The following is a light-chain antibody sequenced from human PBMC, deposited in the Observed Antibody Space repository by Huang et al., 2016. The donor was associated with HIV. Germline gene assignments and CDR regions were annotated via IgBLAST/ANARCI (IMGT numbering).Light chain of an antibody. CDR3: QQANSFPIT. CDR2: AAT. Sequence: DIQMTPSPSSVSASVGDRVTITCRASQDIGTWLAWYKQQPGKVPDLLIYAATNLQYGVSSRFGGSESGTEFTLTISNLQPEDSAFYFCQQANSFPITFGQGTRLEI. J-gene: IGKJ5*01. V-gene: IGKV1-12*01. CDR1: QDIGTW.